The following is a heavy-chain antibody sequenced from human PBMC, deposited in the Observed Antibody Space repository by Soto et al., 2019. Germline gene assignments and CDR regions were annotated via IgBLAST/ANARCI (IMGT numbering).Heavy chain of an antibody. Sequence: EVQFLESGGGSIKPGESLRLSYAASGFTLSYNGMTWVRQAPGKGLEWVSDIRGSGDTYYADSVKGRFTTSRDNSRNTLFLQMNSLRVEDTAVYYCTGHGSGSAWGQGTLVTVAS. D-gene: IGHD6-19*01. CDR2: IRGSGDT. CDR3: TGHGSGSA. J-gene: IGHJ5*02. V-gene: IGHV3-23*01. CDR1: GFTLSYNG.